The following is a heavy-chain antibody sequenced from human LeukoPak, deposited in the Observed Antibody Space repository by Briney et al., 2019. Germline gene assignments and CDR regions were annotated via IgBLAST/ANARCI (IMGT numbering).Heavy chain of an antibody. Sequence: GGSLRLSCAASGXIVSSDYMSWVRQSPGKGLECVSVIYSGDRTYYADSVKGRFTISSDSSKNTLYLQMNSLRAEDTAVYYCARDGGYSYGYGFDYWGQGTLVTVSS. V-gene: IGHV3-66*01. D-gene: IGHD5-18*01. CDR2: IYSGDRT. J-gene: IGHJ4*02. CDR3: ARDGGYSYGYGFDY. CDR1: GXIVSSDY.